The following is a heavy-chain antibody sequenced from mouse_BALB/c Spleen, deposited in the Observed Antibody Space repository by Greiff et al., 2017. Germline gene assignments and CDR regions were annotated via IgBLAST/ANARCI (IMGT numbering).Heavy chain of an antibody. CDR3: ARLSRSFYAMDY. CDR1: GFTFTDYY. V-gene: IGHV7-3*02. CDR2: IRNKANGYTT. Sequence: EVNVVESGGGLVQPGGSLRLSCATSGFTFTDYYMSWVRQPPGKALEWLGFIRNKANGYTTEYSASVKGRFTISRDNSQSILYLQMNTLRAEDSATYYCARLSRSFYAMDYWGQGTSVTVSS. D-gene: IGHD1-1*01. J-gene: IGHJ4*01.